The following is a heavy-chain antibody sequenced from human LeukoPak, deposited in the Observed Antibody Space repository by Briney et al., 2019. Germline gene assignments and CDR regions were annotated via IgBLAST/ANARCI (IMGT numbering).Heavy chain of an antibody. CDR2: IYYSGST. D-gene: IGHD2-15*01. CDR3: ARDARSGFDP. V-gene: IGHV4-31*03. CDR1: GGSISSGGYY. Sequence: PSQTLSLTCTVSGGSISSGGYYWSWIRQHPGKGLEWIGYIYYSGSTYYNPSLKSRVTISVDTSKNQVSLKLSSVTAADTAVYYCARDARSGFDPWGQGTLVTVSS. J-gene: IGHJ5*02.